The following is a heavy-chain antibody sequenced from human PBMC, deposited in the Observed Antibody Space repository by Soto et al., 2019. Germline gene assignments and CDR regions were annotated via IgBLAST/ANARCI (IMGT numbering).Heavy chain of an antibody. CDR1: GFTFDDYA. CDR2: ISSQAFGGTT. Sequence: LRLSCTVSGFTFDDYAMSWVRQAPGKGLEWVGFISSQAFGGTTEYAASVEGRFTISTDESKTIAYLQMNSLKAADTAVYFCATVYFYDSSADYYFGYWGQGTLVTVSS. V-gene: IGHV3-49*04. J-gene: IGHJ4*02. CDR3: ATVYFYDSSADYYFGY. D-gene: IGHD3-22*01.